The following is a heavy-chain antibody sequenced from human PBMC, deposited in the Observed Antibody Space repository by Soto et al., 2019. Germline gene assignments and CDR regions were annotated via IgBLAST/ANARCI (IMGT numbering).Heavy chain of an antibody. V-gene: IGHV5-10-1*01. CDR1: GYSFTSYW. CDR3: ARSLITIFGVVIPYLDY. D-gene: IGHD3-3*01. Sequence: GESLKISCNGSGYSFTSYWISWVRQMPGKGLEWMGRIDPSDSYTNYSPSFQGHVTISADKSISTAYLQWSSLKASDTAMYYCARSLITIFGVVIPYLDYWGQGTLVTVSS. CDR2: IDPSDSYT. J-gene: IGHJ4*02.